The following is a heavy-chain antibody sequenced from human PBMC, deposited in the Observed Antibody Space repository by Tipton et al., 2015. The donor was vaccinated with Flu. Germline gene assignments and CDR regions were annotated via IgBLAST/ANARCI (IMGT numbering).Heavy chain of an antibody. J-gene: IGHJ2*01. CDR2: ISAYNGNT. D-gene: IGHD2-15*01. CDR1: GYTFTSYG. Sequence: VQLVQSGAEVKKPGASVKVSCKASGYTFTSYGISWVRQAPGQGLEWMGWISAYNGNTNYAQKLQGRVTMTTDTSTSTAYMELRSLRSDDTAVYYCARVRYCSGGSCYSGWYFDLWGRGTLVTVSS. CDR3: ARVRYCSGGSCYSGWYFDL. V-gene: IGHV1-18*01.